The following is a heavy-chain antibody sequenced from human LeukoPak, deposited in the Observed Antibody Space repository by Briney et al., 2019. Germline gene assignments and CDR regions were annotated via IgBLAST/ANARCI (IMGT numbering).Heavy chain of an antibody. J-gene: IGHJ1*01. CDR3: TTDGRSRWAPLFQP. Sequence: GGSLRLSCAASGFTFSDAWMSWVRQAPGKGLEWVGRIKKKTDGGTTDYAAPVKGRFTISRDESKNTLYLQMNSLKSEDTAVYYCTTDGRSRWAPLFQPWGQGTLVIVSS. CDR2: IKKKTDGGTT. CDR1: GFTFSDAW. V-gene: IGHV3-15*01. D-gene: IGHD6-13*01.